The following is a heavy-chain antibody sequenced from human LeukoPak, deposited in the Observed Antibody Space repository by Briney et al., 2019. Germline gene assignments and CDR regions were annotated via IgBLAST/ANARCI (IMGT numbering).Heavy chain of an antibody. V-gene: IGHV1-2*02. Sequence: ASVKVSCKASGYTFTGYYMHWVRQAPGQGLEWMGWINPNSGGTNYAQKFQGRVTMTRDTSISTAYMELSRLRSDDTAVYYCARALTYSGSPDNWFDPWGQGTLVTASS. CDR1: GYTFTGYY. CDR3: ARALTYSGSPDNWFDP. CDR2: INPNSGGT. D-gene: IGHD6-6*01. J-gene: IGHJ5*02.